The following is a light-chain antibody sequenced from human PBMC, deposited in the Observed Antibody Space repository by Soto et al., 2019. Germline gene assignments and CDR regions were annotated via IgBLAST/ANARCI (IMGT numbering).Light chain of an antibody. Sequence: DIQMTQSPSTLSASAGDRVTITCRASQSISSWLAWYQQKPGKAPKLLIYKASSLESGVPSRFSGSGSGTEFTLTISSLQPDDFATYYCQQYNSYPTFGQGTKVDI. CDR3: QQYNSYPT. CDR2: KAS. V-gene: IGKV1-5*03. CDR1: QSISSW. J-gene: IGKJ1*01.